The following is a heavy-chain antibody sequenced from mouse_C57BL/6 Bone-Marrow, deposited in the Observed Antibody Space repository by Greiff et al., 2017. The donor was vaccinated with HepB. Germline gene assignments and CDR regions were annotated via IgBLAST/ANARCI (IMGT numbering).Heavy chain of an antibody. Sequence: EVKLVESGGDLVKPGGSLKLSCAASGFTFSSYGMSWVRQTPDKRLEWVATISSGGSYTYYPDSVKGRFTISRDNAKNTLYLQMSSLTSEDTAMYYCAGHPDYGSSDWYFDVWGTGTTVTVSS. CDR1: GFTFSSYG. CDR3: AGHPDYGSSDWYFDV. V-gene: IGHV5-6*01. D-gene: IGHD1-1*01. J-gene: IGHJ1*03. CDR2: ISSGGSYT.